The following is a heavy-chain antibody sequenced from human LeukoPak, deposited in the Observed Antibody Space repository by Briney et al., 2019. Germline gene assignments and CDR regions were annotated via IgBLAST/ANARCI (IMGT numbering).Heavy chain of an antibody. CDR1: GGSISSYY. J-gene: IGHJ4*02. D-gene: IGHD3-22*01. Sequence: SETLSLTCTVSGGSISSYYWSWIRQPPGKGLEWIGYIYYSGSTNYNPSLKSRVTISVDTSKNQFSLKLSSVTAADTAVYYCAGNSGYYSPFDYWGQGTLVTVSS. V-gene: IGHV4-59*01. CDR3: AGNSGYYSPFDY. CDR2: IYYSGST.